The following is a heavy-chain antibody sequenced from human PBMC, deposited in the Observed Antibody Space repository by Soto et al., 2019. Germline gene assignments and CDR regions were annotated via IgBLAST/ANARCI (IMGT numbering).Heavy chain of an antibody. J-gene: IGHJ4*02. D-gene: IGHD2-2*01. CDR1: GFTYSSAW. CDR3: ARAYR. CDR2: ISPDGSRK. V-gene: IGHV3-7*01. Sequence: EVQLVESGGALVQPGGSLRLSCAASGFTYSSAWMSWVRQAPGKGPEWVAQISPDGSRKDYEDSVKGRFTISRDNAKNTQNLQVNYPRAQDTAVYHCARAYRWGQGTLVTVSS.